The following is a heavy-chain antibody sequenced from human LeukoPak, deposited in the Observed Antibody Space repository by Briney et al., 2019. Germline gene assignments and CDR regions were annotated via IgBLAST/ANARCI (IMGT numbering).Heavy chain of an antibody. Sequence: PGRSLRLSCAASGFTFSSYGMHWVRQAPGKGLEWVAVIWYDGSNKYYADSVKGRFTISRDNAKNSLYLQMNSLRAEDTALYYCARGGASSIPFDYWGQGTLVTVSS. CDR1: GFTFSSYG. D-gene: IGHD2-21*01. J-gene: IGHJ4*02. CDR3: ARGGASSIPFDY. CDR2: IWYDGSNK. V-gene: IGHV3-33*01.